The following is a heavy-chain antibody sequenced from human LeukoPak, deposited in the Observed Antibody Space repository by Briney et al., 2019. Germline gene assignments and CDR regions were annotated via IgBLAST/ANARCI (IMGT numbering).Heavy chain of an antibody. J-gene: IGHJ4*02. CDR2: INQDGSGE. CDR3: ARAGPYQLPPRPVDY. V-gene: IGHV3-7*01. CDR1: GFTFSSYW. D-gene: IGHD2-2*01. Sequence: GGSLRLSCAASGFTFSSYWMSWVRQAPGKRLEGVANINQDGSGEYYVDSVKGRFTISRDNAKNSLYLHMNSLRAEDTAVYYCARAGPYQLPPRPVDYWGQGTLVTVSS.